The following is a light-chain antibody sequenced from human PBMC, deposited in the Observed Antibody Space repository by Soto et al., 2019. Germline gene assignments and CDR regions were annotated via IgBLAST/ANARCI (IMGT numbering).Light chain of an antibody. CDR2: DAS. Sequence: VFTQSPATLSFSAGERATLSCRASQSVSSYLAWYQQKPGQAPRLLIYDASNRATGIPARFSGSGSGTDFTLTISSLEPEDFAVYYCQQRSNWPPLTFGGGTKVDIK. J-gene: IGKJ4*01. CDR1: QSVSSY. V-gene: IGKV3-11*01. CDR3: QQRSNWPPLT.